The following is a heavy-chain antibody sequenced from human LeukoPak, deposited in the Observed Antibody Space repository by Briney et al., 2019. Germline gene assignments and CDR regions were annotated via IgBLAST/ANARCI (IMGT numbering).Heavy chain of an antibody. Sequence: GGSLRLSCTVSGFTLSSYEMSWIRQAPGKGLEWVSVIYSGGSTYYADSVKGRFTISRDNSKNTLYLQMNSLRPEDTAVYYCTKGENYDLDYWGQGTLVTVSS. J-gene: IGHJ4*02. CDR3: TKGENYDLDY. V-gene: IGHV3-66*02. CDR2: IYSGGST. D-gene: IGHD3-3*01. CDR1: GFTLSSYE.